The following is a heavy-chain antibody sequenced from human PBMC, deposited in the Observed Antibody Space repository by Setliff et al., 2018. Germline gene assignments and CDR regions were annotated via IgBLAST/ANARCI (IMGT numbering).Heavy chain of an antibody. Sequence: SVKVSCKASGYTFTSYDINWVRQATGQGLEWMGRIIPIFGTANYAQKFQGRVTITADKSTSTAYMELSSLRSEDTAVYYCASLSLGFTIFGVVIIDPYFDYWGQGTLVTVSS. CDR2: IIPIFGTA. V-gene: IGHV1-69*06. CDR1: GYTFTSYD. D-gene: IGHD3-3*01. J-gene: IGHJ4*02. CDR3: ASLSLGFTIFGVVIIDPYFDY.